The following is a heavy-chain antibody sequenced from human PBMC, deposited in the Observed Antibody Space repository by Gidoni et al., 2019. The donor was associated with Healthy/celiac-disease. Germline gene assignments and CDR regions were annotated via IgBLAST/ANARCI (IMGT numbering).Heavy chain of an antibody. D-gene: IGHD2-2*01. V-gene: IGHV3-48*02. CDR3: ARESFGYCSSTSCSSLYYYYGMDV. Sequence: EVQLVESGGGLVQPGGSLRLSCAASGFTFSSYSMNWVRQAPGKGLEWVSYISSSSSTIYYADSVKGRFTISRDNAKNSLYLQMNSLRDEDTAVYYCARESFGYCSSTSCSSLYYYYGMDVWGQGTTVTVSS. CDR1: GFTFSSYS. CDR2: ISSSSSTI. J-gene: IGHJ6*02.